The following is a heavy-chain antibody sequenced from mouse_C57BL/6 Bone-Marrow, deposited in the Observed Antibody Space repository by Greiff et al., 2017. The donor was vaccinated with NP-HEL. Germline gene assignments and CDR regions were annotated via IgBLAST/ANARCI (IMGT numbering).Heavy chain of an antibody. V-gene: IGHV12-3*01. D-gene: IGHD2-3*01. CDR3: AGDYDGYWYFDV. Sequence: KLQESGPGLVQPSQSLFLTCSITGFPITSGYYWIWIRQSPGKPLEWMGYITHSGETFYNPSLQSPISITRETSKNQFFLQLNSVTTEDTAMYYCAGDYDGYWYFDVWGTGTTVTVSS. J-gene: IGHJ1*03. CDR1: GFPITSGYY. CDR2: ITHSGET.